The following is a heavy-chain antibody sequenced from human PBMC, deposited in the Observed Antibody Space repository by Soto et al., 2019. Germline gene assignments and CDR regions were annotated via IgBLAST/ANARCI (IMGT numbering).Heavy chain of an antibody. D-gene: IGHD2-15*01. J-gene: IGHJ4*02. CDR1: GFKFDDYA. Sequence: DVQLVESGGGLVQPGRSLRLSCAASGFKFDDYAMHWVRQAPGKGLEWVSGITWSGGTIGYADAVKGRFTISRDNAKTSLYLQLNSLRPEDTAFYYCAKAVFDSLSGTSDYFVDNWGQGTLVTVSS. CDR2: ITWSGGTI. CDR3: AKAVFDSLSGTSDYFVDN. V-gene: IGHV3-9*01.